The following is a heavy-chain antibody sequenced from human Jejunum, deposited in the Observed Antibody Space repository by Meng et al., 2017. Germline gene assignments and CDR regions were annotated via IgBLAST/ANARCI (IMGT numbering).Heavy chain of an antibody. D-gene: IGHD1-7*01. J-gene: IGHJ5*02. CDR2: IYYTGST. V-gene: IGHV4-31*03. CDR1: GGSRSTGAYY. Sequence: QVQLQESGPGLVKPSQTLSLPCTVSGGSRSTGAYYWSWIRRHPGKGLEWIGYIYYTGSTFYNPSLKSRVSISLETSKNQFSLKVTSVTAADTAFYYCARLGITETIGGFDPWGQGILVTVSS. CDR3: ARLGITETIGGFDP.